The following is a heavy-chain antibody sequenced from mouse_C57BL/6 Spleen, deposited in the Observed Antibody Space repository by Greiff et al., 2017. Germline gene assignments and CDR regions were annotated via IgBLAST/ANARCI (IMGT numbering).Heavy chain of an antibody. CDR3: AVYGYGLYYAMDY. D-gene: IGHD2-2*01. CDR1: GFNIQHTY. Sequence: VQLQQSVAELVRPGASVKLSCTASGFNIQHTYMHWVKQRPEQGLEWIGRLAPANGYPKYAPKVQGNATITADTSSNTAYLQVSSLTSEDTAIYYCAVYGYGLYYAMDYWGQGTSGTVSS. J-gene: IGHJ4*01. CDR2: LAPANGYP. V-gene: IGHV14-3*01.